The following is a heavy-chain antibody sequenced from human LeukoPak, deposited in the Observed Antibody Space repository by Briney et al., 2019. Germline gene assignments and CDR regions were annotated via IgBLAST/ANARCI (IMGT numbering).Heavy chain of an antibody. CDR1: GGSISSYY. CDR3: ARLSGSPHPPFDY. CDR2: IYYSGST. V-gene: IGHV4-59*08. Sequence: PSETLSLTCTVSGGSISSYYWSWIRQPPGKGLEWIGYIYYSGSTYYNPSLKSRVTTSVDTSKNQFSLKLTSVTAADTAVYYCARLSGSPHPPFDYWGQGALVTVSS. D-gene: IGHD1-26*01. J-gene: IGHJ4*02.